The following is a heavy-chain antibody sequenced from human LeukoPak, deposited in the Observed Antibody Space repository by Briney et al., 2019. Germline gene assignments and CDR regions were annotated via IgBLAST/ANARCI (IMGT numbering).Heavy chain of an antibody. D-gene: IGHD3-10*01. CDR2: MNPNSGNT. V-gene: IGHV1-8*02. Sequence: ASVKVSCKASGYTFTSYDINWVRQATGQGLEWMGWMNPNSGNTGYAQKFQGRVTITRNTSISTAYMELSSLRSEDTAVYYCARGPVTMVPGVFKTGYYYYMDRWGKGTTVTVSS. CDR3: ARGPVTMVPGVFKTGYYYYMDR. J-gene: IGHJ6*03. CDR1: GYTFTSYD.